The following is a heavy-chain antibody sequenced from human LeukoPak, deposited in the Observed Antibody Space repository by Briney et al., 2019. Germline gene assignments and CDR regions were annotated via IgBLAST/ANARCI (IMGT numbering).Heavy chain of an antibody. V-gene: IGHV4-61*08. CDR3: ARLTRRSGSYFEN. J-gene: IGHJ4*02. CDR2: IHYSGNT. D-gene: IGHD1-1*01. Sequence: SETLSLTCTVSGGSISSGDYYWSWIRQTPGKGLEWIGYIHYSGNTNYNTSLKSRVTISVDTSKSQFSLKLSSVTAADTAVYYCARLTRRSGSYFENWGQGTLVTVSS. CDR1: GGSISSGDYY.